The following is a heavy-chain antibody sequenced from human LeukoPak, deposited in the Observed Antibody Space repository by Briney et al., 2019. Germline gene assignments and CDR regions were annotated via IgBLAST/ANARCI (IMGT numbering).Heavy chain of an antibody. CDR1: GGSIISYY. CDR2: IFYSGST. J-gene: IGHJ4*02. Sequence: RPSETLSLTCTVSGGSIISYYWSWIRQPPGKGLEWIGYIFYSGSTNYNPSLKSRVTISVDTSKNQFSLKLNSVTAADTAVYYCARDRGPDCSGGSCWDYWGQGTLVTVSS. D-gene: IGHD2-15*01. CDR3: ARDRGPDCSGGSCWDY. V-gene: IGHV4-59*01.